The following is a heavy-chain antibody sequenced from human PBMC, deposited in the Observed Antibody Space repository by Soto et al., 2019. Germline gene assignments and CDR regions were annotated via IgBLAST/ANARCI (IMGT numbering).Heavy chain of an antibody. J-gene: IGHJ4*02. CDR1: GFTFSSYG. Sequence: GGSLRLSCAASGFTFSSYGMHWVRQAPGKGLEWVAVIWYDGSNKYYADSVKGRFTIFRDNSKNTLYLQMNSLRAEDTAVYYCARDWPDDILTGYYFDINYYFDYWGQGTLVTVSS. V-gene: IGHV3-33*01. D-gene: IGHD3-9*01. CDR3: ARDWPDDILTGYYFDINYYFDY. CDR2: IWYDGSNK.